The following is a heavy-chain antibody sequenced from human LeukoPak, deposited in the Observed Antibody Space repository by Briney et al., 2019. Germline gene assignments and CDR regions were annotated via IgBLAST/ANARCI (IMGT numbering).Heavy chain of an antibody. Sequence: SETLSLTCAVSGVSISGSYYYWGWIRQPPGKGLEWIGNIYYSGSTYYNASLQSRVTISIDTSKNQFSLKLSSVTAADTAVYYCARGNNYGDYGWYYYMDVWGKGTTVTVSS. D-gene: IGHD4-17*01. CDR3: ARGNNYGDYGWYYYMDV. CDR2: IYYSGST. CDR1: GVSISGSYYY. V-gene: IGHV4-39*07. J-gene: IGHJ6*03.